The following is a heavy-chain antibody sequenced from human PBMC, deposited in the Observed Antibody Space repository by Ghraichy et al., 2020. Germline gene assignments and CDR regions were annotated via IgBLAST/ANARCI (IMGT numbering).Heavy chain of an antibody. D-gene: IGHD1-26*01. CDR3: ARLRREGRAWFDP. V-gene: IGHV4-39*01. J-gene: IGHJ5*02. CDR2: IYYSGST. CDR1: GGSISSSSYY. Sequence: SETLSLTCTVSGGSISSSSYYWGWIRQPPGKGLEWIGSIYYSGSTYFNPSLKSRVTISVDTSKNQFSLKLSSVTAADTAVYYCARLRREGRAWFDPWGQGTLVTVSS.